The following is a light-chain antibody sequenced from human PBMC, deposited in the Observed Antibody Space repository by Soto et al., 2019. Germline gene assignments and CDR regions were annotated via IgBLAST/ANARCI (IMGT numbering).Light chain of an antibody. J-gene: IGLJ2*01. CDR2: GNS. CDR3: QSYDSSLSGYVV. V-gene: IGLV1-40*01. CDR1: SSNIGAGYD. Sequence: QSVLTQPPSVSGAPGQRVTISCTGSSSNIGAGYDVHWYQQLPGPAPKLLIYGNSNRPSGVPDRFSGSKSGTSASLAITGLQAEDEAEYYCQSYDSSLSGYVVFGGGTKLTVL.